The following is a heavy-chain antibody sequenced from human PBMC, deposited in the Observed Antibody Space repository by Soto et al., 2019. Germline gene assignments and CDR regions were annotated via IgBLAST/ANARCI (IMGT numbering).Heavy chain of an antibody. CDR3: AGYCSGGSCYTPWGC. D-gene: IGHD2-15*01. V-gene: IGHV4-30-4*01. CDR1: GGSISSGDYY. CDR2: IYYSGST. J-gene: IGHJ4*02. Sequence: QVQLQESGPGLVKPSQTLSLTCTVSGGSISSGDYYWSWIRQPPGKGLEWIGYIYYSGSTYYNPSLKNRVTISVDTSKNQFSLKLSSVTAADTAVYYCAGYCSGGSCYTPWGCWGQGTLVTVSS.